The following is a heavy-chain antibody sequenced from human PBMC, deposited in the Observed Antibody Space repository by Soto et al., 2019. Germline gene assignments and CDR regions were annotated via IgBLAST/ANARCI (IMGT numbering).Heavy chain of an antibody. D-gene: IGHD2-2*01. V-gene: IGHV4-34*01. J-gene: IGHJ5*02. CDR1: GGSFSGYY. CDR3: ARDGFCTSTTCRVGNWFDP. CDR2: INHRGST. Sequence: SETLSLTCVVYGGSFSGYYWSWIRQSPGKGLEWIGGINHRGSTNYNPSLESRVTISVDTSKNQFSLKLPSVTAADTAMYYCARDGFCTSTTCRVGNWFDPWGQGTLVTVSS.